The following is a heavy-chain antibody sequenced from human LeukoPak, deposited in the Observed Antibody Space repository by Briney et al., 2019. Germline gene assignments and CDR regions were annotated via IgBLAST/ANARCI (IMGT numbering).Heavy chain of an antibody. CDR1: GFTFSSYE. J-gene: IGHJ4*02. CDR2: ISSSGSTK. V-gene: IGHV3-48*03. D-gene: IGHD5-18*01. CDR3: ARGGFSYGSRVGY. Sequence: PGGSLRLSCAASGFTFSSYEMNWVRQAPGKGLEWVSYISSSGSTKYYVDSVKGRFTISRDNAKNSLYLQMNSLRAEDTAVYYCARGGFSYGSRVGYWGQGTLVTVSS.